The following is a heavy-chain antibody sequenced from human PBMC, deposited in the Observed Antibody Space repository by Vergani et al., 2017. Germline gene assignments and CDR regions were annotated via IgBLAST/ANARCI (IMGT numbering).Heavy chain of an antibody. CDR3: ATRTLDYYDSSGYSPWYFDL. D-gene: IGHD3-22*01. CDR1: GYTLTELS. Sequence: QVQLVQSGAEVKKPGASVKVSCKVSGYTLTELSMHWVRQAPGKGLEWMGGFDPEDGETIYAQKFQGRVTMTEDTSTDTAYMELSSLSSEDTAVYYCATRTLDYYDSSGYSPWYFDLWGRGTLVTVSS. CDR2: FDPEDGET. V-gene: IGHV1-24*01. J-gene: IGHJ2*01.